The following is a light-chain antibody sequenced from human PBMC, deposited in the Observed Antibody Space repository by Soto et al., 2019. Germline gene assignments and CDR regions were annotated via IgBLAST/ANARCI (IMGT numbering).Light chain of an antibody. CDR2: RNN. CDR1: SSNIGSNY. CDR3: AAWDDSLSGVV. J-gene: IGLJ2*01. Sequence: QPVLTQPPSASGTPGQRVTISCSGSSSNIGSNYVYWYQQLPGTAPKLLIYRNNQRPSGVPDRFSGSKYGTSASLAISGLRSEDEADDYCAAWDDSLSGVVFGGGTKLTVL. V-gene: IGLV1-47*01.